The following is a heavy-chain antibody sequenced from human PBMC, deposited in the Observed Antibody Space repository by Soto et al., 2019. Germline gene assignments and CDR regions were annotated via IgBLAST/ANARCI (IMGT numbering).Heavy chain of an antibody. Sequence: QVQLVQSGAEVKKPGSSVKVSCKASGGTFSNYTISWVRQAPGQGLEWMGRIIPILGIANYAQKFKGRVTITADKSTSTAYMDRTSRRSEETAVYYCARVAEMGTVTKGYYYDMDVRGKGTTVTVSS. D-gene: IGHD4-17*01. V-gene: IGHV1-69*02. CDR2: IIPILGIA. J-gene: IGHJ6*03. CDR3: ARVAEMGTVTKGYYYDMDV. CDR1: GGTFSNYT.